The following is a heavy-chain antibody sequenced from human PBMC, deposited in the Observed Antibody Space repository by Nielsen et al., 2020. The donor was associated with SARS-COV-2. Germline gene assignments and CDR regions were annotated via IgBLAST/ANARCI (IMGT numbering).Heavy chain of an antibody. CDR1: GYTFTSYA. J-gene: IGHJ4*02. D-gene: IGHD6-13*01. CDR2: INTNTGNP. CDR3: ARVQLVNPYLILPHFDY. V-gene: IGHV7-4-1*02. Sequence: ASVKVSCKASGYTFTSYAMNWVRQAPGQGLEWMGWINTNTGNPTYAQGFTGRFVFSLDTSVSTAYLQISSLKAEDTAVYYCARVQLVNPYLILPHFDYWGQGTLVTVSS.